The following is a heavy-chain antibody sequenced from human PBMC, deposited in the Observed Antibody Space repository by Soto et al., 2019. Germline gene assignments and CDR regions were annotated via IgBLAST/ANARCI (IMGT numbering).Heavy chain of an antibody. Sequence: GASVKVSCKASGGTFSSYAISWVRQAPGQGLEWMGGIIPIFGTANYAQKFQGRVTITADKSTSTAYMELSSLRSEDTAVYYCARAPQTPRYCSGGSCYSYWYFDLRGRGTLVTVSS. CDR1: GGTFSSYA. D-gene: IGHD2-15*01. CDR3: ARAPQTPRYCSGGSCYSYWYFDL. V-gene: IGHV1-69*06. CDR2: IIPIFGTA. J-gene: IGHJ2*01.